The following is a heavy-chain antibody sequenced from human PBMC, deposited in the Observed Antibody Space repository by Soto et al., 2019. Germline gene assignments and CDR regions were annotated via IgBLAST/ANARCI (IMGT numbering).Heavy chain of an antibody. CDR1: GFIFSSLE. Sequence: PGGSLRLSCAASGFIFSSLEMNWVRQAPGKGLEWVSYISNTGDTIYYADSVRGRFTISRDNAANSLYLQMNSLKDEDTAVYYCAREGISTKDGFDHWGQGTMVTVSS. CDR2: ISNTGDTI. D-gene: IGHD6-13*01. V-gene: IGHV3-48*03. CDR3: AREGISTKDGFDH. J-gene: IGHJ3*01.